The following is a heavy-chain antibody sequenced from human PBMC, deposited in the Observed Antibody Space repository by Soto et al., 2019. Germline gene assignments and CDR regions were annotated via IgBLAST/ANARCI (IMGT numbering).Heavy chain of an antibody. J-gene: IGHJ4*02. V-gene: IGHV4-59*08. Sequence: SETLSLTCTVSGGSISSYYWSWVRQPPGKGLEWIGYIYYSGSTNYNPSLKSRVTILMDTSKNQFSLKVRSVTAADTAVYYCARQRYASSSCHFDYWAQGTLVTVSS. CDR2: IYYSGST. CDR3: ARQRYASSSCHFDY. CDR1: GGSISSYY. D-gene: IGHD6-6*01.